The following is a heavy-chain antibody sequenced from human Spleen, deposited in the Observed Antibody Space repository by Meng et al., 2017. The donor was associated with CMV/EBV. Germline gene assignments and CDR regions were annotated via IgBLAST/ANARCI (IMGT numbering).Heavy chain of an antibody. CDR2: IKQDGSER. CDR3: ARDLGTASYHFLYAHNYYGMDV. J-gene: IGHJ6*02. CDR1: GFTFSSYW. D-gene: IGHD2-2*02. V-gene: IGHV3-7*01. Sequence: RGSLRLSCEASGFTFSSYWMRWVRQAPGKGLGWVANIKQDGSERFYVDSVKGRFTISRDNAKNSLYLQIKSLRAEDTAVYFCARDLGTASYHFLYAHNYYGMDVWGQGTTVTVSS.